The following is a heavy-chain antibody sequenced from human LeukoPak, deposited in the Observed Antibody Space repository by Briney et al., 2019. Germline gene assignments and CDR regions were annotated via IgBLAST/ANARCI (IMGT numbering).Heavy chain of an antibody. V-gene: IGHV3-7*04. CDR1: GFTFSNFW. J-gene: IGHJ4*02. Sequence: PGGSLRLSCAVSGFTFSNFWMSWARQAPERGLEWVANIHPEGNEKYHVGSVEGRFVISRDNTKNLLFLQMSGLRVEDTALYYCARGDAFSGDHWGQGTLVTVSS. CDR3: ARGDAFSGDH. CDR2: IHPEGNEK.